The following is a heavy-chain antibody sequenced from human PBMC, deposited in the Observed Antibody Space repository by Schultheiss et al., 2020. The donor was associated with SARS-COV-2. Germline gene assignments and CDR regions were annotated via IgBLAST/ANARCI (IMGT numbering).Heavy chain of an antibody. J-gene: IGHJ4*02. Sequence: SETLSLTCAVSGGSISSSNWWSWIRQHPGKGLEWIGYIYYSGSTYYNPSLKSRVTISVDTSKNQFSLKLSSVTAADTAVYYCARGNDSSGYYYVSFDYWGQGTLVTVSS. D-gene: IGHD3-22*01. CDR1: GGSISSSNW. CDR2: IYYSGST. CDR3: ARGNDSSGYYYVSFDY. V-gene: IGHV4-31*11.